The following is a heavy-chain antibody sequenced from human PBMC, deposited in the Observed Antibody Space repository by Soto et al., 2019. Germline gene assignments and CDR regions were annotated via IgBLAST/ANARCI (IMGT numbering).Heavy chain of an antibody. D-gene: IGHD6-19*01. CDR2: ITSDTNTI. CDR1: GFPFSIYS. Sequence: EVQLVESGGGLVQPGGSLRLSCAASGFPFSIYSMNWVRQAPGKGLEWSSYITSDTNTIKYADSVKGRFTISRDNAKNLVYLQMNSLRDEDTAVDFCARSVEGHFDYWGQGTVVTVSS. J-gene: IGHJ4*02. CDR3: ARSVEGHFDY. V-gene: IGHV3-48*02.